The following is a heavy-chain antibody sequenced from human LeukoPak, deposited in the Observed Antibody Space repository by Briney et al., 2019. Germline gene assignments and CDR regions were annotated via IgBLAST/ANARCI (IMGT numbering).Heavy chain of an antibody. CDR2: ISGSGGTT. Sequence: GGSLRLSCAASGFTFSSYAMSWVRQAPGKGLEWVSAISGSGGTTYYADSVKGRFTISRDNSKSTLYLQMNSLRAEDTAVYYCAKWGNYGEYDYWGQGTLVTVSS. CDR3: AKWGNYGEYDY. D-gene: IGHD4-17*01. CDR1: GFTFSSYA. V-gene: IGHV3-23*01. J-gene: IGHJ4*02.